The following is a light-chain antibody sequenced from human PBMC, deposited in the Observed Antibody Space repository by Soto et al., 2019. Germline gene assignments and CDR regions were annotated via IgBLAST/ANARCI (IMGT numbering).Light chain of an antibody. Sequence: DIQMTQSPSTLSASVGDRVTITCRASQSISSWLAWYQQKPGKAPKLLIYDASRLESGVPSRFSGRGSGTECTRTISVLQADYCATYYCQQYNSYSGIFGQGTKLEIK. CDR2: DAS. CDR3: QQYNSYSGI. CDR1: QSISSW. V-gene: IGKV1-5*01. J-gene: IGKJ2*01.